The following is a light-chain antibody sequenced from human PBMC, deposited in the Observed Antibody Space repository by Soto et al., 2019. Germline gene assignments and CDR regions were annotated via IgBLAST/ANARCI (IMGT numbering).Light chain of an antibody. Sequence: EIVLTQSPGTLSLSPGERATLSCRASQSVSNNYLAWYQQKPGQAPRLLIYGASNRATGIPEGFSGSGSGTDFTLTISRLEPQDSAMYYCQQYVISVTFGQGTRLEIK. CDR1: QSVSNNY. CDR2: GAS. V-gene: IGKV3-20*01. J-gene: IGKJ5*01. CDR3: QQYVISVT.